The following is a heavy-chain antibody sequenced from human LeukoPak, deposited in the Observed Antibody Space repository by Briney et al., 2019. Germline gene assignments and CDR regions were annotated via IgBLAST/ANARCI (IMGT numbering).Heavy chain of an antibody. Sequence: GGSLRLSCAASGFTFSDYYMSWIRQAPGKGLEWVSYISSSGTTIYYADSVKGRFTISRDNAKNSLYLQMNSLRAEDTAVYYCARRRDSGSLQHFDYWGQGTLVTVSS. CDR3: ARRRDSGSLQHFDY. CDR1: GFTFSDYY. D-gene: IGHD1-26*01. V-gene: IGHV3-11*01. J-gene: IGHJ4*02. CDR2: ISSSGTTI.